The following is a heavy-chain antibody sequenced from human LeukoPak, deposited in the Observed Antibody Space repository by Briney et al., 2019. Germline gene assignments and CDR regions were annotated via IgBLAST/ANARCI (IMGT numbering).Heavy chain of an antibody. J-gene: IGHJ4*02. CDR1: RFTFSSYG. CDR2: IQYDGSNK. CDR3: AKSDRDAYNPFDY. Sequence: GGSLRLSCAASRFTFSSYGMHWVRQAPGKGLEWVAFIQYDGSNKYYADSVKGRFTISRDNSKNTLYLQMNSLRAEDTAVYYCAKSDRDAYNPFDYWGQGTLVTVSS. V-gene: IGHV3-30*02. D-gene: IGHD5-24*01.